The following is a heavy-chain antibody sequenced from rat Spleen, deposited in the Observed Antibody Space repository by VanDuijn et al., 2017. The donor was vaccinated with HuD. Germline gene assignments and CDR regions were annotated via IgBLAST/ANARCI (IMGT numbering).Heavy chain of an antibody. V-gene: IGHV10-4*01. CDR1: GFDFNTYA. D-gene: IGHD1-4*01. CDR3: TRVLDY. J-gene: IGHJ2*01. Sequence: EVQLVESGGGLVQPKGSLKLSCAASGFDFNTYAMSWVRQAPGKGLDWVASISIKTHNYATLYADSVKERFTISRDDSQSMVYLQMNNLKTEDTALYYCTRVLDYWGQGVMVTVSS. CDR2: ISIKTHNYAT.